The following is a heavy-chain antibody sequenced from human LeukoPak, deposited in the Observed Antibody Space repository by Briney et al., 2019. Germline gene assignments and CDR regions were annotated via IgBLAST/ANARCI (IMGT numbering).Heavy chain of an antibody. J-gene: IGHJ4*02. CDR2: IYTSGST. V-gene: IGHV4-4*07. CDR1: GGSISSYY. D-gene: IGHD6-13*01. CDR3: ARENDIAAAATFDY. Sequence: PSETLSLTCTVSGGSISSYYWSWIRQPAGRGLEWIGRIYTSGSTNYNPSLKSRVTMSVDTSKNQFSLKLSSETAADTAVYYCARENDIAAAATFDYWGQGTLVTVSS.